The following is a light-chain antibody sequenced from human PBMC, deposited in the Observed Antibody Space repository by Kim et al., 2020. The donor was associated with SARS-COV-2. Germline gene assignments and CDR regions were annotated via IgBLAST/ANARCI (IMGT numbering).Light chain of an antibody. CDR2: GNS. CDR3: QSYDSSLSGYV. Sequence: VTTPPTEGSSNIGAGYDVSVYQQPPGTAPKLLIFGNSNRPSGVPDRFSGSKSGTSASLAITGLQAEDEADYYCQSYDSSLSGYVFGTGTKVTVL. CDR1: SSNIGAGYD. J-gene: IGLJ1*01. V-gene: IGLV1-40*01.